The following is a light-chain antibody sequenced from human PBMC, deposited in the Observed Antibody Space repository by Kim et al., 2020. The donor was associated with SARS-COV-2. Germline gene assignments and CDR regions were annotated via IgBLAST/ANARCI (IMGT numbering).Light chain of an antibody. Sequence: EIVLTQSPGTLSLSPGERATLSCRASQSVSSSYLAWYQQKPGQAPRLLIYGASTRATGIPDRFSGSGSGTDFALTISRLESEDFVVNYCQQYGSSPITFGQGTRLEIK. CDR2: GAS. CDR1: QSVSSSY. CDR3: QQYGSSPIT. J-gene: IGKJ5*01. V-gene: IGKV3-20*01.